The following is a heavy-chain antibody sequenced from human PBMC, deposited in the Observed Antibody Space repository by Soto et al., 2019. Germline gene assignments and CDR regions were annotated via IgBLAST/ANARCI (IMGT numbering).Heavy chain of an antibody. D-gene: IGHD6-19*01. J-gene: IGHJ5*02. CDR2: IIPILSIA. CDR3: ARDNPLDIVSTIRTEGPERYSSGWWMT. Sequence: QVQLVQSGAEVKKPGSSVKVSCKASGGIFSSYSISWVRQAAGQGLEWMGRIIPILSIANYAQKFQGRVTITADKTTSTTYMELSSLRSEDTAVYYCARDNPLDIVSTIRTEGPERYSSGWWMTWGQGTLVNVSS. CDR1: GGIFSSYS. V-gene: IGHV1-69*08.